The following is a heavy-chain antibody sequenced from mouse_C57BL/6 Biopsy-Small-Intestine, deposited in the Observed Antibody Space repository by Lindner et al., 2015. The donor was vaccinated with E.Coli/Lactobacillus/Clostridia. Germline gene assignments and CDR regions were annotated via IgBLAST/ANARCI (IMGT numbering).Heavy chain of an antibody. CDR3: ARSGVYGSSPWFAY. J-gene: IGHJ3*01. CDR1: GYAFSTSW. CDR2: IYPGDGDT. V-gene: IGHV1-82*01. D-gene: IGHD1-1*01. Sequence: VQLQESGPELVKPGASVKISCKASGYAFSTSWMNWVKQRPGKGLEWIGRIYPGDGDTNYNGKFQGKATLTADKSSSTAYMQLSSLTSEDSAVYFCARSGVYGSSPWFAYWGQGTLVTVSA.